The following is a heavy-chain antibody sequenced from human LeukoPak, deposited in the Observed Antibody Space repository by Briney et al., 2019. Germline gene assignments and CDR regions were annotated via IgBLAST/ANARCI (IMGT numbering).Heavy chain of an antibody. J-gene: IGHJ5*02. V-gene: IGHV4-59*01. CDR3: ARIYCSGGSCYSIPYNWFDP. CDR2: IYYSGST. D-gene: IGHD2-15*01. Sequence: SETLSLTCTVSGGSISSYYWSWIRQPPGKGLEWIGYIYYSGSTNYNPSLKSRVTISVDTSKNQFSLKLSPVTAADTAVYYCARIYCSGGSCYSIPYNWFDPWGQGTLVTVSS. CDR1: GGSISSYY.